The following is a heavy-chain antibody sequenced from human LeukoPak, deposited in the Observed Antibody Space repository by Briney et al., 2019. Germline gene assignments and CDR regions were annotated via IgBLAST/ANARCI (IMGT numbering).Heavy chain of an antibody. CDR1: GFSFSTFC. J-gene: IGHJ5*02. V-gene: IGHV3-7*01. D-gene: IGHD1/OR15-1a*01. CDR3: ASAKLELRQRAYNWFDP. CDR2: IRQDGNEM. Sequence: GGSLRLSCAASGFSFSTFCMTWVRQPPGGGLEWLANIRQDGNEMYYVDSVKGRFTISRDNAKNSLYLQMNKLRPEDTATYYCASAKLELRQRAYNWFDPWGQGTLVTVSS.